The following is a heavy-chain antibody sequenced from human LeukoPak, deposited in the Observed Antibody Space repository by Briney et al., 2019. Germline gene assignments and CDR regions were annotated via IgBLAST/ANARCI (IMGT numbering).Heavy chain of an antibody. CDR1: GFTFSSYA. V-gene: IGHV3-30-3*01. CDR2: ISYDGSNK. CDR3: AREGLDYYDSSGYYDY. J-gene: IGHJ4*02. Sequence: GGSLRLSCAASGFTFSSYAMHWVRQAPGKGLEWVAVISYDGSNKYYADSVKGRFTISRDNSKNTLYLQMNSLRAEDTAVYHCAREGLDYYDSSGYYDYWGQGTLVTVSS. D-gene: IGHD3-22*01.